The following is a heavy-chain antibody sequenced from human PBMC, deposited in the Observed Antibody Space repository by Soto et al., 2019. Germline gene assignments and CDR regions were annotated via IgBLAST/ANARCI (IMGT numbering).Heavy chain of an antibody. J-gene: IGHJ5*02. CDR2: IYYSGST. CDR3: ARAPYSNYDPWFAP. V-gene: IGHV4-30-4*01. D-gene: IGHD4-4*01. CDR1: GGSISSGDYY. Sequence: PSETLSFTCTVSGGSISSGDYYWSWIRQPPGKGLEWIGYIYYSGSTYYNPSLKSRVTISVDTSKNQFSLKLSSVTAADTAVYYCARAPYSNYDPWFAPWGQGTLVTVSS.